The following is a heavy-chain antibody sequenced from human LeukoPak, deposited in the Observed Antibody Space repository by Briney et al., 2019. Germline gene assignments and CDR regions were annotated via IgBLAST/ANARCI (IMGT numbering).Heavy chain of an antibody. D-gene: IGHD6-19*01. J-gene: IGHJ4*02. CDR3: ARVWSGWWF. Sequence: PGGSLRLSCAASGFTFSSYSMNWVRQAPGKGLEWVANIKQDGSEKYYVDSVKGRFTISRDNAKNSLYLQMNSLRAEDTAVYYCARVWSGWWFWGQGTLVTVSS. CDR1: GFTFSSYS. V-gene: IGHV3-7*01. CDR2: IKQDGSEK.